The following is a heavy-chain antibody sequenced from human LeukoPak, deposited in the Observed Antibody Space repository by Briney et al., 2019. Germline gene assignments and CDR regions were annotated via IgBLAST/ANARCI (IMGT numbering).Heavy chain of an antibody. CDR2: INPNSGGT. J-gene: IGHJ6*02. CDR3: ARDRIVVVPAAMRGYYYYGMDV. D-gene: IGHD2-2*01. Sequence: GASVKVSCEASGYTFTGYYMHWVRQAPGQGLEWMGWINPNSGGTNYAQKFQGRVTMTRDTSISTAYMELSRLRSDDTAVYYCARDRIVVVPAAMRGYYYYGMDVWGQGTTVTVSS. CDR1: GYTFTGYY. V-gene: IGHV1-2*02.